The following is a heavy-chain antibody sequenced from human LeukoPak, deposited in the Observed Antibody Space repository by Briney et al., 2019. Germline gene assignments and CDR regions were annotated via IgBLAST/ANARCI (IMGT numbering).Heavy chain of an antibody. Sequence: ASVKVSCKVSGYTLTELSMHWVRQAPGKGLEWMGGFDPEDGETIYAQKFQGRVTMTEDTSTDTAYMELSRLRSEDTAVYYCATEYGPLGYCSGGSCYLNYGMDVWGQGTTVTVSS. J-gene: IGHJ6*02. CDR2: FDPEDGET. CDR1: GYTLTELS. V-gene: IGHV1-24*01. D-gene: IGHD2-15*01. CDR3: ATEYGPLGYCSGGSCYLNYGMDV.